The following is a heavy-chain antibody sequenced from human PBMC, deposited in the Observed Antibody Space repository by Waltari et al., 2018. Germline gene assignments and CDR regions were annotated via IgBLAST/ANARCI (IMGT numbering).Heavy chain of an antibody. CDR2: ISYDGSNK. J-gene: IGHJ5*02. CDR3: ARELLQHYDFWSGYPNGFDP. D-gene: IGHD3-3*01. Sequence: QVQLVESGGGVVQPGRSLRLSCAASGFTFSSYAMHWVRQAPGKGLAWVAVISYDGSNKSDADSVKGRFTISRDNSKNTLYLQRNSLRAEDTAVYYCARELLQHYDFWSGYPNGFDPWGQGTLVTVSS. V-gene: IGHV3-30*01. CDR1: GFTFSSYA.